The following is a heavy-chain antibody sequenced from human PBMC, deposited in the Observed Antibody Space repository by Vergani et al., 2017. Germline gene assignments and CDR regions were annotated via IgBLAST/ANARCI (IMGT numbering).Heavy chain of an antibody. D-gene: IGHD2-15*01. V-gene: IGHV4-61*02. Sequence: QVQLQESGPGLVKPSQTLSLTCTVSGGSINSHNYYWSWIRQPAGKGLEWIGRIHTSGSTNYNPSLKSRVTMSEDTSKNQLSRNLTSVTAADTAVYFCARGSCLGGSCYKPLFDYWGQGSLVTVSS. J-gene: IGHJ4*02. CDR3: ARGSCLGGSCYKPLFDY. CDR2: IHTSGST. CDR1: GGSINSHNYY.